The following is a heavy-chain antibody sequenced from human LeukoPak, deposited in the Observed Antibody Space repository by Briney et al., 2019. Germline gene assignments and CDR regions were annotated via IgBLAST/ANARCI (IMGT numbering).Heavy chain of an antibody. Sequence: SETLSLTCTVSGGSISSNYWSWIRQPPGKGLEWIGYIYYSGSTNYNPSLKSRLTISADTSKNQFSLKLSSVTAADTAVYYCAREGTGWYYFDFWGQGTLVTVSS. CDR1: GGSISSNY. V-gene: IGHV4-59*01. D-gene: IGHD6-19*01. J-gene: IGHJ4*02. CDR2: IYYSGST. CDR3: AREGTGWYYFDF.